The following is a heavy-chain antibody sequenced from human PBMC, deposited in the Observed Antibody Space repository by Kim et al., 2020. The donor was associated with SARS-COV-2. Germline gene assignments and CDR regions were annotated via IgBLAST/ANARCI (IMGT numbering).Heavy chain of an antibody. V-gene: IGHV3-33*01. CDR3: ARIDPPGSPARD. CDR2: IWYDGSNK. Sequence: GGSLRLSCAASGFTFSSYGMHWVRQAPGKGLEWVAVIWYDGSNKYYADSVKGRFTISRDNSKNTLYLQMNSLRAEDTAVYYCARIDPPGSPARDWGQGTLVTVSS. J-gene: IGHJ4*02. CDR1: GFTFSSYG.